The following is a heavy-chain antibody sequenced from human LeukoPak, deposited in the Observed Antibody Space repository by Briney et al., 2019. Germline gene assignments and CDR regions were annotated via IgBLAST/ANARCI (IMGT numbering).Heavy chain of an antibody. D-gene: IGHD5-12*01. Sequence: SETLSLTCIVSGASISSGNYYWTWIRQPAGKGLEWIGRLHTTGGTNYNPSFKSRLSISGDTSKNQFSLQLSPVTAADTAVYYCARSLYSGYDDAFDVWGQGTMVTVSS. CDR2: LHTTGGT. V-gene: IGHV4-61*02. CDR1: GASISSGNYY. J-gene: IGHJ3*01. CDR3: ARSLYSGYDDAFDV.